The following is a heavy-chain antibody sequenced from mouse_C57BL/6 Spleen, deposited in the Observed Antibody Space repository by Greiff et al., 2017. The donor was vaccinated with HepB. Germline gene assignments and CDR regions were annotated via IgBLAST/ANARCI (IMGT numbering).Heavy chain of an antibody. CDR3: ARYYDYDDDYAMDY. J-gene: IGHJ4*01. CDR2: IYPGGGYT. CDR1: GYTFTNYW. Sequence: QVQLQQSGAELVRPGTSVKMSCKASGYTFTNYWIGWAKQRPGHGLEWIGDIYPGGGYTNYNEKFKGKATLTADKSSSTAYMQVSSLTSADAAIYYGARYYDYDDDYAMDYWGQGTAVTVSS. V-gene: IGHV1-63*01. D-gene: IGHD2-4*01.